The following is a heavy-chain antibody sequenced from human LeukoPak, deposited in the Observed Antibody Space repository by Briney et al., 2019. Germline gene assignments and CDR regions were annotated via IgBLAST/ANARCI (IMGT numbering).Heavy chain of an antibody. CDR2: IKQDGSEK. D-gene: IGHD1-20*01. CDR3: ARALGHNPYAMDV. Sequence: GGSLRLSCAASRFTFNTYWMTWVRQAPGKGLEWVANIKQDGSEKYYVDSVKGQFTISRDNAKNSLYQQMNSLRAEDTAVYYCARALGHNPYAMDVWGQGTTVTVSS. CDR1: RFTFNTYW. V-gene: IGHV3-7*01. J-gene: IGHJ6*02.